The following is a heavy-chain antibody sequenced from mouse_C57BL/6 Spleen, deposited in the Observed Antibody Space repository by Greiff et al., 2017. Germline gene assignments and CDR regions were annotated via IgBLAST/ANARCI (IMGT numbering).Heavy chain of an antibody. CDR2: IWSGGST. J-gene: IGHJ4*01. D-gene: IGHD2-4*01. Sequence: VQGVESGPGLVQPSQSLSISCTASGFSLTSYGVHWVSQSPGKGLEWLGVIWSGGSTDYNAAFISRQSISKDNSTSQVFFKMNSLQADDTAIYYCARDEGEIYSDYEESPMDYWGQGTSVTVSS. CDR1: GFSLTSYG. V-gene: IGHV2-2*01. CDR3: ARDEGEIYSDYEESPMDY.